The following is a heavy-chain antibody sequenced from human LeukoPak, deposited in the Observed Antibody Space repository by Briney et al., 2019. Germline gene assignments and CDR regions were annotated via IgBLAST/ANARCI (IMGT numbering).Heavy chain of an antibody. CDR3: ANTHIAAPPFDY. V-gene: IGHV3-30*18. CDR2: TSYDGSLK. D-gene: IGHD6-6*01. CDR1: GFTFSSYG. J-gene: IGHJ4*02. Sequence: GGSLRLSCAASGFTFSSYGMNCVRQAPGKGLEWVAVTSYDGSLKFYADSVKGRFTISRDNSKNTLYLQMNSLRPEDTAVYYCANTHIAAPPFDYWGQGTLVTVSS.